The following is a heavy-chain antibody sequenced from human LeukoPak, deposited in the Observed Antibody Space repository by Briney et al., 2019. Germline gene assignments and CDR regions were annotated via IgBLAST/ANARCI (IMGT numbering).Heavy chain of an antibody. J-gene: IGHJ5*02. CDR3: ATKQWPVRGWFDP. CDR2: ISVSGGNT. CDR1: GFTFSNYA. Sequence: PGGSLRLSCAASGFTFSNYAMSWVRQAPGKGLEWVSSISVSGGNTYYADSVKGRFTISRDNSKNTLYLQMNSLTAEDTAVYYCATKQWPVRGWFDPWGQGTLVTVSS. D-gene: IGHD6-19*01. V-gene: IGHV3-23*01.